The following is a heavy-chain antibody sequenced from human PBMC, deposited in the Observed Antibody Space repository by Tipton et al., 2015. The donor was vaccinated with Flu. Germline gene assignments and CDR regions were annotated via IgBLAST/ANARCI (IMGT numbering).Heavy chain of an antibody. CDR1: GFRFNTFW. V-gene: IGHV3-7*01. J-gene: IGHJ4*02. D-gene: IGHD6-19*01. Sequence: SLRLSCAAYGFRFNTFWMNWVRQAPGKGLEWVAIIKQDASEKLYVDAVEGRFTISRDNAKNSLSLQMDSLRGDDTAVYYCAGGSGWLITDWGQGTLVTVSS. CDR2: IKQDASEK. CDR3: AGGSGWLITD.